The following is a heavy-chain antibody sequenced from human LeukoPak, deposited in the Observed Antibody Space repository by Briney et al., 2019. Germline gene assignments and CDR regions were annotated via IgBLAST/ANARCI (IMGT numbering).Heavy chain of an antibody. V-gene: IGHV3-9*01. CDR1: GFTFDDYA. Sequence: GGSLRLSGAASGFTFDDYAMHWVRQAPGKGLEWVSGISWNSGSIGYADSVKGRFTISRDNAKNSLYLQMNSLRAEDTALYYCAKGYSSSGTDAFDIWGQGTMVTVSS. CDR3: AKGYSSSGTDAFDI. D-gene: IGHD6-13*01. J-gene: IGHJ3*02. CDR2: ISWNSGSI.